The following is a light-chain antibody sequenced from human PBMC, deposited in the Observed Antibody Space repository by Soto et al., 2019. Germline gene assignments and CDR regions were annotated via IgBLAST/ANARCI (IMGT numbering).Light chain of an antibody. J-gene: IGKJ1*01. Sequence: QITDLPSPLSGFVVSDVPIICRASQTISSWLAWYQQKPGKAPKLLIYKASTLKSGVPSRFSGSGSGTEFTLTISSLQPDDFATYYCQHYNSYSEGFGQGTKVDIK. CDR3: QHYNSYSEG. CDR1: QTISSW. CDR2: KAS. V-gene: IGKV1-5*03.